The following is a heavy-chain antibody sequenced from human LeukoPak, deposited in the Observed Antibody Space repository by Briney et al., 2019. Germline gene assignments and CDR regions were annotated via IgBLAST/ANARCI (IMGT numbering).Heavy chain of an antibody. D-gene: IGHD2-15*01. J-gene: IGHJ4*02. CDR3: ARRGEGFRVAFDY. CDR2: IYNIGST. V-gene: IGHV4-38-2*01. CDR1: GFTFSNAW. Sequence: PGGSLRLSCAASGFTFSNAWMSWVRQPPGKGLEWIGSIYNIGSTSYNVPLKSRFTLSVDPPKNQFSLRLSSVTAADPAVYSWARRGEGFRVAFDYWGQGTLVTVSS.